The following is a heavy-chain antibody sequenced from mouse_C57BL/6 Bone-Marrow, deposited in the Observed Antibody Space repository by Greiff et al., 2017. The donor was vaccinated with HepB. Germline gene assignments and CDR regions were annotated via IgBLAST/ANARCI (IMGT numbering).Heavy chain of an antibody. V-gene: IGHV14-4*01. CDR3: TTNYGSSSAWFAY. Sequence: VQLKQSGAELVRPGASVKLSCTASGFNIKDDYMHWVKQRPEQGLEWIGWIDPENGDTEYASKFQGKATITADTSSNTAYLQLSSLTSEDTAVYYCTTNYGSSSAWFAYWGQGTLVTVSA. D-gene: IGHD1-1*01. CDR1: GFNIKDDY. J-gene: IGHJ3*01. CDR2: IDPENGDT.